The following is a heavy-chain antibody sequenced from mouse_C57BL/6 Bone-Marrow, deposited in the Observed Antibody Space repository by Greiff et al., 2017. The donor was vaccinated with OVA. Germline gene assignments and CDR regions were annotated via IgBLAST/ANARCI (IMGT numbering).Heavy chain of an antibody. CDR2: ISGGGGNT. V-gene: IGHV5-9*01. CDR3: AVLWLRRRGYYFDY. D-gene: IGHD2-2*01. CDR1: GFTFSSYT. J-gene: IGHJ2*01. Sequence: EVKLMESGGGLVKPGGSLKLSCAASGFTFSSYTMSWVRQTPEKRLEWVATISGGGGNTYYPDSVKGRFTISRDNAKNTLYLQMSSLRSEDTALYYCAVLWLRRRGYYFDYWGQGTTLTVSS.